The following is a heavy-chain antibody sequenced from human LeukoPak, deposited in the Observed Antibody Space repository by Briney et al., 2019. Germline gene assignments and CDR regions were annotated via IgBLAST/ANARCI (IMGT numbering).Heavy chain of an antibody. CDR2: IDYRGTA. CDR3: ARQAGAGTRWDYFDS. CDR1: GASISSSNGYF. Sequence: SETLSLTCTVSGASISSSNGYFWAWIRQPPGKGPDWIGIIDYRGTAFYNPSLESRVTISVETSNNFFSLKVRSVTAADTAQYYCARQAGAGTRWDYFDSWGQGTLVTVSS. D-gene: IGHD3/OR15-3a*01. J-gene: IGHJ4*02. V-gene: IGHV4-39*01.